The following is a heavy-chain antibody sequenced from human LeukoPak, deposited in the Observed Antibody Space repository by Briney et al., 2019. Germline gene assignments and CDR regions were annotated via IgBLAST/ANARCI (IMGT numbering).Heavy chain of an antibody. CDR1: GFTFSSYA. V-gene: IGHV3-23*01. CDR2: ISGSGGST. D-gene: IGHD2-2*01. Sequence: GGSLRLSCAASGFTFSSYAMSWVRQAPGKGLEWVSAISGSGGSTYYADSVKGRFTISRDNSKSTLYLQMNSLRAEDTAVYYCAKDLQRDIVVVPAAMLNWGQGTLVTVSS. CDR3: AKDLQRDIVVVPAAMLN. J-gene: IGHJ4*02.